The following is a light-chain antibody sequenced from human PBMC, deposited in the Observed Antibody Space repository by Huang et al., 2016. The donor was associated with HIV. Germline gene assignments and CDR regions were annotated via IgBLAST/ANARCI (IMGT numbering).Light chain of an antibody. CDR2: AAS. V-gene: IGKV1-39*01. J-gene: IGKJ2*01. CDR3: QQSYSTPLYT. CDR1: QSINSY. Sequence: DIQMTQSPSSLSASVGDRVTITCRASQSINSYLHWYQQEPGKAPQLLIYAASTLESGGPSRFSGSGSGTDFTLTISTLQPEDFATYYCQQSYSTPLYTFGQGTKLEI.